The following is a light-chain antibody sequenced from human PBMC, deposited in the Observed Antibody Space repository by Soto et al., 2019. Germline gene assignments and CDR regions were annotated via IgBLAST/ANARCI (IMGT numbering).Light chain of an antibody. CDR2: GAS. V-gene: IGKV3-20*01. Sequence: EIVLTQSPGTLSLSPGERATLSCRASQSVSSSFLAWYQQKPGQAPRLLIYGASSSATGIPDRFSGSGSGTDFTLTIIRLAPEGFAVYYCQHYGSSPRTFGQGTKVAIK. CDR1: QSVSSSF. J-gene: IGKJ1*01. CDR3: QHYGSSPRT.